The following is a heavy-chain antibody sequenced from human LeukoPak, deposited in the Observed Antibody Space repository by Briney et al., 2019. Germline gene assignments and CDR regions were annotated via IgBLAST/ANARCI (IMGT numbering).Heavy chain of an antibody. J-gene: IGHJ4*02. CDR1: GGSISSGGYS. CDR3: ARGGIQLWSPFDY. CDR2: IYHSGST. V-gene: IGHV4-30-2*01. D-gene: IGHD5-18*01. Sequence: SETLSLTCAVSGGSISSGGYSWSWIRQPPGKGLEWIGYIYHSGSTYYNPSLKSRVTISVDRFKNQFSLKLSSVTAADTAVYYCARGGIQLWSPFDYWGQGTLVTVSS.